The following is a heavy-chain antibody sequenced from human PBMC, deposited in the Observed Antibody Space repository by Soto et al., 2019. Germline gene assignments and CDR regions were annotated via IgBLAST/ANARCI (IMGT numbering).Heavy chain of an antibody. CDR3: ARSSQLYYYYMDV. CDR2: INHSGST. J-gene: IGHJ6*03. V-gene: IGHV4-34*01. CDR1: GGSFSGYY. D-gene: IGHD6-6*01. Sequence: SETLSLTCAVYGGSFSGYYWSWIRQPPGKGLEWIGEINHSGSTNYNPSLKSRVTISVDTSKNQFSLKLSSVTAADTAVYYCARSSQLYYYYMDVWGKGTTVTVSS.